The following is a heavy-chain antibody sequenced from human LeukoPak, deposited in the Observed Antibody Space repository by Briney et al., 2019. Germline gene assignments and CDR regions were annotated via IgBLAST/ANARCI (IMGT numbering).Heavy chain of an antibody. CDR2: VYTSGST. D-gene: IGHD3-10*01. CDR3: ARGGSGIDY. J-gene: IGHJ4*02. V-gene: IGHV4-61*02. CDR1: GGSTSSGSYY. Sequence: PSETLSLTCTVSGGSTSSGSYYWSWIRQAAGKGLEWIGLVYTSGSTNYNPSLKSRVTISVDTSKNQFSLKLSSVTAADTAVYYCARGGSGIDYWGQGTWSPSPQ.